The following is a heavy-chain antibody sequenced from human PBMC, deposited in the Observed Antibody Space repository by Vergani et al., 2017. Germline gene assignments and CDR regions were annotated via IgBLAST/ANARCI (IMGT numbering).Heavy chain of an antibody. CDR1: GFTFSSYA. CDR2: ISSSGSTI. D-gene: IGHD3-22*01. J-gene: IGHJ4*02. CDR3: ARNGYDSSGYYTNFDY. V-gene: IGHV3-48*04. Sequence: EVQLLESGGGLVQPGGSLRLSCAASGFTFSSYAMSWVRQAPGKGLEWVSYISSSGSTIYYADSVKGRFTISRDNAKNSLYLQMNSLRAEDTAVYYCARNGYDSSGYYTNFDYWGQGTLVTVSS.